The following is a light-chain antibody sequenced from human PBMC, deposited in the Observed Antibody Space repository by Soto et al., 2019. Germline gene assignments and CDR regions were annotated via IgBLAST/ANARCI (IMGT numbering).Light chain of an antibody. V-gene: IGKV3-11*01. CDR3: QQRSNWPPEIT. J-gene: IGKJ3*01. CDR2: DAS. Sequence: EIVLTQSPATLSLSPGERATLSCRASQSVSSYLAWYQQKPGQAPRLLIYDASNRATGIPARFSGSGSGTDFTFTISSLEPEDFAVYYCQQRSNWPPEITFGPGTKVDIK. CDR1: QSVSSY.